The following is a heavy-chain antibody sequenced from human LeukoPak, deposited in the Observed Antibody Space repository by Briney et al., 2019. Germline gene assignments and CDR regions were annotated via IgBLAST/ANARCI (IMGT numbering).Heavy chain of an antibody. Sequence: GQSLRLSWAAAGFTFSSYSMNCVRQAQGKGMEWVSFISSSSSTIYYADSVEGRFTISRDNAKNSLYLQMNSLRAEDTAVYYCARIAVAGKDYWGQGTLVTVSS. CDR3: ARIAVAGKDY. V-gene: IGHV3-48*01. CDR2: ISSSSSTI. J-gene: IGHJ4*02. CDR1: GFTFSSYS. D-gene: IGHD6-19*01.